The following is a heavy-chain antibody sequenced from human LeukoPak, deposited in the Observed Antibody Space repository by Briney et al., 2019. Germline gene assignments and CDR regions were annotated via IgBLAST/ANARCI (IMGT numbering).Heavy chain of an antibody. CDR3: ARGLRFLEWSGLPGDY. Sequence: ASVKVSCKASGYTFTGYYMHWVRQAPGQGLEWMGRINPNSGGTNYAQKFQGRVTMTRDTSISTANMELSRLRSDDTAVYYCARGLRFLEWSGLPGDYWGQGTLVTVSS. CDR1: GYTFTGYY. J-gene: IGHJ4*02. CDR2: INPNSGGT. D-gene: IGHD3-3*01. V-gene: IGHV1-2*06.